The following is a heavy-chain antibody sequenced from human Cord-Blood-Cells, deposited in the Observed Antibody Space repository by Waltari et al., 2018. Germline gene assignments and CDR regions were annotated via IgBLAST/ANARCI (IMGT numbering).Heavy chain of an antibody. V-gene: IGHV1-69*12. CDR2: IIPIFGTA. D-gene: IGHD3-9*01. J-gene: IGHJ5*02. CDR3: ARIILTGYYNWFDP. CDR1: GGTFSSYV. Sequence: QVQLVQSGAAVTKPWSSVKVSCLAYGGTFSSYVISCVRQAPGQGLEWMGGIIPIFGTANYAQKFQGRVTITADESTSTAYMELSSLRSEDTAVYYCARIILTGYYNWFDPWGQGTLVTVSS.